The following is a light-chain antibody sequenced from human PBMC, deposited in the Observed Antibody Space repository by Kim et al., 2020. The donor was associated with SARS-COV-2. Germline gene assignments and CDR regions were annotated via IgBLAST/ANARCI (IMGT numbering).Light chain of an antibody. J-gene: IGKJ1*01. CDR2: ASY. V-gene: IGKV1-39*01. CDR3: QQSYSTPWT. CDR1: QSVNTY. Sequence: DIQMTQSPSFLSASVGDRVTITCRASQSVNTYLNWYQQKPGKVPKLLIYASYSLHSGVPSRFSGSGSGTDFTLTISSLQPEDFATYYCQQSYSTPWTFGQGTKVDIK.